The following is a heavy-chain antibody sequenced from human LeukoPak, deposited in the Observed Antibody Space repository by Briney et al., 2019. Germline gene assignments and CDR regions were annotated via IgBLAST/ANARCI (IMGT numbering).Heavy chain of an antibody. Sequence: SVKVSCKASGGTFSGYAISWVRQAPGQGLEWMGGVIPIFGTANYAQKFQGRVTITADESTSTAYMELSSLRSEDTAVYYCARDGGSSRPPPYWGQGTLVTVSS. CDR2: VIPIFGTA. J-gene: IGHJ4*02. V-gene: IGHV1-69*01. CDR1: GGTFSGYA. CDR3: ARDGGSSRPPPY. D-gene: IGHD6-6*01.